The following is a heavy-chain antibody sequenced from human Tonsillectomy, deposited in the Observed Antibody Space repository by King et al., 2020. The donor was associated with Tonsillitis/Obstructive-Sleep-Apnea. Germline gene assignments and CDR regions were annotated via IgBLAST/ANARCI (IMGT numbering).Heavy chain of an antibody. CDR3: AREYSGTYMFDGMDV. Sequence: VQLVESGGGLVQPGGSLRLSCAASGFTFSSYAMHWVRQAPGKGLEYVSTISSNGGSTYYANSVKGRFTISRDNSKNTLYLQMGSLRAEDMAVYYCAREYSGTYMFDGMDVWGQGTTVTVSS. V-gene: IGHV3-64*01. D-gene: IGHD1-26*01. J-gene: IGHJ6*02. CDR2: ISSNGGST. CDR1: GFTFSSYA.